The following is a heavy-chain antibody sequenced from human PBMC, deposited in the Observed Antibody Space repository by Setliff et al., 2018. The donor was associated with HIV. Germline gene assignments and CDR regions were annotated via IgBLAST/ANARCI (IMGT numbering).Heavy chain of an antibody. J-gene: IGHJ4*02. V-gene: IGHV1-69*13. CDR1: GDTFSNYG. Sequence: SVKVSCKASGDTFSNYGFIWVRQAHGQGLEWIGGIIPIIGTTDYAQKLQGRVTITADESTSTAYMELSSLRSEDTPVYYCAIDVIGGWLRPMPDFWGPAALVTVSS. CDR3: AIDVIGGWLRPMPDF. D-gene: IGHD5-12*01. CDR2: IIPIIGTT.